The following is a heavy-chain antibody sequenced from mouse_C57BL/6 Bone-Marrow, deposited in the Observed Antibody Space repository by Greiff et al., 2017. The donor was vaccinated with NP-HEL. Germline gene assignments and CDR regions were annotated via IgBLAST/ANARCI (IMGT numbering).Heavy chain of an antibody. Sequence: EVKVVESGGGLVKPGGSLKLSCAASGFTFSDYGMHWVRQAPEKGLEWVAYISSGSSTIYYVDTVKGRFTISRDNAKNTLFLQMTSLRSEDTAMYYCAREGSYWGQGTTLTVSS. J-gene: IGHJ2*01. CDR2: ISSGSSTI. CDR3: AREGSY. CDR1: GFTFSDYG. V-gene: IGHV5-17*01.